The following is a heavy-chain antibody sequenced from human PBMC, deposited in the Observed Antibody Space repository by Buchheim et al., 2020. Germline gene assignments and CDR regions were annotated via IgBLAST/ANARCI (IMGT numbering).Heavy chain of an antibody. V-gene: IGHV3-30*03. Sequence: QVQLVESGGGVVQPGRSLRLSCAASGFTFSSYGMHWVRQAPGKGLEWVAVISYDGSNKYYADSVKGRFTISRDNSKNTLYLQMNSLRAEDTAVYYCARGGYGSGSYGGYFDYWGQGTL. CDR2: ISYDGSNK. CDR3: ARGGYGSGSYGGYFDY. D-gene: IGHD3-10*01. CDR1: GFTFSSYG. J-gene: IGHJ4*02.